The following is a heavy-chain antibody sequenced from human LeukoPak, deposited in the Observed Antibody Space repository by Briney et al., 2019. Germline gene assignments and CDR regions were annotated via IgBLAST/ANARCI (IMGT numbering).Heavy chain of an antibody. V-gene: IGHV4-61*01. D-gene: IGHD3-16*01. J-gene: IGHJ4*02. CDR2: IYYSGST. CDR3: ARDGVGGLSY. CDR1: GGSISSGTYY. Sequence: NPSETLSLTCGVSGGSISSGTYYWSWIRQPPGKGLEWIGYIYYSGSTNYNPSLKSRVTISVDTSKNQFSLKLSSVTAADTAVYYCARDGVGGLSYWGQGTLVTVSS.